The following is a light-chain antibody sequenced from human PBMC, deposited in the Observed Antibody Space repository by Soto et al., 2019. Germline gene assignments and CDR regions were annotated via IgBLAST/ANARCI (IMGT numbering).Light chain of an antibody. V-gene: IGKV1-39*01. Sequence: DIPMTQSPSSLSASVGDRVTITCRASQSISSYLNWYQQKPGKAPKVLIYAASSLQSGVPSRFSGSGSGTDFTLTISSLQPEDFATYYCQQSYSTPYTFGQGAKLEI. J-gene: IGKJ2*01. CDR1: QSISSY. CDR2: AAS. CDR3: QQSYSTPYT.